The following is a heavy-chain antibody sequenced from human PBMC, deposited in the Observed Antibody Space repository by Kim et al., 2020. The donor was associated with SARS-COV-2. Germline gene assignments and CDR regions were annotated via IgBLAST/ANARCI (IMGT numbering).Heavy chain of an antibody. V-gene: IGHV4-39*01. CDR2: IYYSGNT. Sequence: SETLSLTCSVSGDSIRRHTSYCCCIRQPPGKGLEWIGSIYYSGNTYYNPSLKSRVTLSVDTSKNHFSLRLNSVTAADTAVYYCARQGRGGTAMVTFDYWGQGTLVTVSS. CDR1: GDSIRRHTSY. D-gene: IGHD5-18*01. CDR3: ARQGRGGTAMVTFDY. J-gene: IGHJ4*02.